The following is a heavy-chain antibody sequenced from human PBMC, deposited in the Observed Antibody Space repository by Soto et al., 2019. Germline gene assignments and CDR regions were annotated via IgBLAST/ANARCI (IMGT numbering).Heavy chain of an antibody. D-gene: IGHD6-19*01. CDR3: ARGYSSGDCFDY. J-gene: IGHJ4*02. CDR1: GYTFTSYY. CDR2: INPSGGST. Sequence: QVQLVQSGAEVKKPGASVKGSCKASGYTFTSYYMHWVRQAPGQGLEWMGIINPSGGSTSYAQKFKGKGTMTRDTSTSTVDMELSSLRSEDPAVYYCARGYSSGDCFDYWGQRALVTVS. V-gene: IGHV1-46*01.